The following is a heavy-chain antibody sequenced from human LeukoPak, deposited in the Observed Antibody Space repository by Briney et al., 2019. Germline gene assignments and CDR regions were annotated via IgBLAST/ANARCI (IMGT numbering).Heavy chain of an antibody. V-gene: IGHV2-70*04. CDR2: IDWDDDQ. Sequence: ESGPTLVNPTQTLTLTCTFSGFAVSTSGMRANWIRQPPGKALEWLARIDWDDDQFYSTSLKTRLTISKDTSKNQVVLTMTNMDPVDTATYYCAGATRRWYAYWGQGTLVTVSS. CDR1: GFAVSTSGMR. CDR3: AGATRRWYAY. J-gene: IGHJ4*02. D-gene: IGHD6-13*01.